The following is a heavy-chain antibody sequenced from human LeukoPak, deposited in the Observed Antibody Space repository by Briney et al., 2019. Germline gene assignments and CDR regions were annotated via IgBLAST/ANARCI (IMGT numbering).Heavy chain of an antibody. D-gene: IGHD6-19*01. Sequence: GGSLRLSCAASGFTFSSYWMSWVRKAPGKGLEWVANIKQDGSEKYYVDSAKGRFTISRDNAKNSLYLQMNSLRAEDTAVYYCAREGYSSGWYLNYYYYYMDVWGKGTTVTISS. J-gene: IGHJ6*03. V-gene: IGHV3-7*01. CDR2: IKQDGSEK. CDR1: GFTFSSYW. CDR3: AREGYSSGWYLNYYYYYMDV.